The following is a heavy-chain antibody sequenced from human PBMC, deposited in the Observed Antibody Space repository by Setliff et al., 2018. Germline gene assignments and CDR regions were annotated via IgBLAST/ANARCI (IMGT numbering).Heavy chain of an antibody. V-gene: IGHV1-24*01. D-gene: IGHD2-15*01. CDR3: ATNSGGNTIDAFDI. J-gene: IGHJ3*02. CDR2: FDPGDGET. CDR1: GYTLTELS. Sequence: GASVKVSCKVSGYTLTELSMHWVRQAPGKGLEWMGGFDPGDGETIYAQKFQGRVTMTEDTSTDTAYMELSSLRSEDTAVYYCATNSGGNTIDAFDIWGQGTMVTV.